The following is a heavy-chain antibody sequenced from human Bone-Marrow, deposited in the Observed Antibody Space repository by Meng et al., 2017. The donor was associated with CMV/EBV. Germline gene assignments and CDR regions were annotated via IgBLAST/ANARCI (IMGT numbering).Heavy chain of an antibody. Sequence: GESLKISCAASGFTFSSYGMHWVRQAPGKGLEWVAFIRSDGRNKYYAESLKGRFTISRDNSKNTLYLQMNNLRAEDTAVYQCAKDHGGLNRGGSGPGDWGQGTLVTVSS. V-gene: IGHV3-30*02. CDR1: GFTFSSYG. D-gene: IGHD3-3*01. CDR2: IRSDGRNK. CDR3: AKDHGGLNRGGSGPGD. J-gene: IGHJ4*02.